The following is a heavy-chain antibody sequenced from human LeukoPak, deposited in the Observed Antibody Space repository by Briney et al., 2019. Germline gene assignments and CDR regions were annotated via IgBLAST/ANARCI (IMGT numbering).Heavy chain of an antibody. Sequence: GASVKVSCKASRYTFTDYYIHWVRQAPGQGLEWMGWISPEGGDTHYAQRFQGRVTMTRDTSISTAYMELTSLSSDDTAVYYCARNYGHNSKYFDFWGQGTLVTVSS. D-gene: IGHD4-17*01. CDR2: ISPEGGDT. CDR3: ARNYGHNSKYFDF. J-gene: IGHJ4*02. V-gene: IGHV1-2*02. CDR1: RYTFTDYY.